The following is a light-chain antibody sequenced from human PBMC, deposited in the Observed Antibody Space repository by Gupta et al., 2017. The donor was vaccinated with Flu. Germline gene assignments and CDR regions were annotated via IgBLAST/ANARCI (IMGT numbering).Light chain of an antibody. Sequence: DIVMTQSPDSLAVSLGERATINCKYSQSVLYSSNNKNNLAWYQQKPGQPPKLLIYWASSRDSGVPDRFSGSGSGTDFTLTISSLQAEDVAVYYCQQYHSPPLTFGGGTKVVIK. CDR1: QSVLYSSNNKNN. J-gene: IGKJ4*01. V-gene: IGKV4-1*01. CDR2: WAS. CDR3: QQYHSPPLT.